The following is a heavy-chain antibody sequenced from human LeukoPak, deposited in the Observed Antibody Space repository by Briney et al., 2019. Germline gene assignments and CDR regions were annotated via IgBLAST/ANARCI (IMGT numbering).Heavy chain of an antibody. Sequence: ASVRVSCRASGGTFSSYAISWVRQAPGKGLEWMGGIIPIFGTASYAQTFQGRVTITGDDSTSTAYMELSSLRSEDTAVYYCARGYDFWSGYPHFDYWGQGTLVTVSS. D-gene: IGHD3-3*01. CDR3: ARGYDFWSGYPHFDY. CDR2: IIPIFGTA. V-gene: IGHV1-69*13. CDR1: GGTFSSYA. J-gene: IGHJ4*02.